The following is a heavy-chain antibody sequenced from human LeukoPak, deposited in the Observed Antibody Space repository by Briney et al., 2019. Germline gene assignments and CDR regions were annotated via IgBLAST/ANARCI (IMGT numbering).Heavy chain of an antibody. Sequence: PGGSLRLSCAASGFTFSSYAMHWVRQAPGKGLEWVAFISYDGSNKYYADSVKGRFTISRDNSKNTLYLQMNSLRAEDTAVYYCARVITMVRGVIKARYYYGMDVWGKGTTVTVSS. D-gene: IGHD3-10*01. V-gene: IGHV3-30*04. CDR3: ARVITMVRGVIKARYYYGMDV. J-gene: IGHJ6*04. CDR2: ISYDGSNK. CDR1: GFTFSSYA.